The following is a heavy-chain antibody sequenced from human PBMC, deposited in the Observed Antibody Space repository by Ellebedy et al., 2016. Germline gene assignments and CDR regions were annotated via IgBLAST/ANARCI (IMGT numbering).Heavy chain of an antibody. CDR3: ARAGYNWNDDYYYYGMDV. D-gene: IGHD1-20*01. Sequence: GESLKISXKGSGYSFTSYWISWVRQMPGKGLEWMGRIDPSDSYTNYSPSFQGHVTISADKSISTAYLQWSSLKASDTAMYYCARAGYNWNDDYYYYGMDVWGQGTTVTVSS. J-gene: IGHJ6*02. CDR1: GYSFTSYW. V-gene: IGHV5-10-1*01. CDR2: IDPSDSYT.